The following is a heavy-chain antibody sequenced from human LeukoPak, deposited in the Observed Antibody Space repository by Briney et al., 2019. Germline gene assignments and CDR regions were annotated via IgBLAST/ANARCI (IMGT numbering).Heavy chain of an antibody. V-gene: IGHV3-23*01. D-gene: IGHD6-13*01. CDR3: AKKTPGTYPFDY. CDR1: GFSFSSTA. CDR2: SGTDGDT. Sequence: GGSLRLSCAASGFSFSSTAMNWVRHAPGKGLEWVSASGTDGDTYYADSVQGRFTISRDNSRNTLYLQMTSLRADDTAVYYCAKKTPGTYPFDYWGRGTLVTVSP. J-gene: IGHJ4*02.